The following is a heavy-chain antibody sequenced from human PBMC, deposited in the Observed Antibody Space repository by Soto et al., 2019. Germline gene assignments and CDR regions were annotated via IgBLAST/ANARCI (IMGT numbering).Heavy chain of an antibody. D-gene: IGHD2-2*01. V-gene: IGHV3-48*03. Sequence: PXGSLGLSCAASGFNVGDYEMNWVRQAPGKGLEWISMITSGGTVFYYADSVRGRFAISRDDTENSLHLQMNSLRVEDTAMYYCARGRYALGVWGQGTTVTVSS. J-gene: IGHJ6*02. CDR1: GFNVGDYE. CDR3: ARGRYALGV. CDR2: ITSGGTVF.